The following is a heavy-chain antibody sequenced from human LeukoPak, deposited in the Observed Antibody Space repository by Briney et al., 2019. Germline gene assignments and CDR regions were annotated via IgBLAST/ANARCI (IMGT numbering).Heavy chain of an antibody. CDR3: AKLLGTATRYDY. V-gene: IGHV3-7*01. CDR2: INPDGSTR. D-gene: IGHD1-7*01. CDR1: GFTFSTSW. J-gene: IGHJ4*02. Sequence: GGSLRLSCVTSGFTFSTSWMSWVRQAPGKGLEWVASINPDGSTRHHVDSVKGRFTISRDNAKKSLSLQMGALRAEDTAVYFCAKLLGTATRYDYWGLGTLIIVSS.